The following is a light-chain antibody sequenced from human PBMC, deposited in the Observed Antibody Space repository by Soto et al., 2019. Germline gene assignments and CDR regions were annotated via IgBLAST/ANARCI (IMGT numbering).Light chain of an antibody. CDR3: QQYVPSPPSWT. V-gene: IGKV3-20*01. CDR1: QSVSSSY. CDR2: GAS. Sequence: ETVLTQSPGTLSLSPGEGATLSCRASQSVSSSYLAWYQQKPGQTPRLLIYGASNRATGIPDRFSGSGSGTDFTLTISRLEPEDCAVYYCQQYVPSPPSWTFGQGTKVEIK. J-gene: IGKJ1*01.